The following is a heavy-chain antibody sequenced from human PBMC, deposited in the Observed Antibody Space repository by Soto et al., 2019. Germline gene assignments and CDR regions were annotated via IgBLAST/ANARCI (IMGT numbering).Heavy chain of an antibody. CDR2: INTDGSDT. J-gene: IGHJ4*02. D-gene: IGHD2-21*02. Sequence: VQLVESGGGLVQPGGSLRLSCAASGFTFSNYWMHWVRQAPGKGLVWLSRINTDGSDTFYADSVKGRFTISRDNPKKTLYLQMSSLRADDTAVDYCAKGRAVGTDWGQGTLVTVSS. V-gene: IGHV3-74*01. CDR3: AKGRAVGTD. CDR1: GFTFSNYW.